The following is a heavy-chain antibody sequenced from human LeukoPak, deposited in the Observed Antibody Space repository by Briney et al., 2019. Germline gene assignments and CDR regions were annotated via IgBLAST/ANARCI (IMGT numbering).Heavy chain of an antibody. Sequence: GGSLRLSCAASGFTFSNSGMHWARQAPGKGLEWVSFILYDGSNQYYADSVKGRFTIFRDNSKNTLYLQMNSLRVEDTAVYYCAKRADNTHYAFDYWGQGTLVTVSS. D-gene: IGHD3-16*01. CDR3: AKRADNTHYAFDY. J-gene: IGHJ4*02. V-gene: IGHV3-30*18. CDR2: ILYDGSNQ. CDR1: GFTFSNSG.